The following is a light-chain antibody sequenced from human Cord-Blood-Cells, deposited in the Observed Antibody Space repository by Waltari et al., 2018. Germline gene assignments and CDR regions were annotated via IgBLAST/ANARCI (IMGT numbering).Light chain of an antibody. CDR1: SSDVGSYNL. Sequence: QSALTQPASVSGSPGQSLTISCTGTSSDVGSYNLVSWYQQHPGKPPKLMIYEGSKRPSGVSNRFSGSKSGNTASLTISGLQAEDEADYYCCSYAGSSTWVFGGGTKLTVL. J-gene: IGLJ3*02. CDR3: CSYAGSSTWV. CDR2: EGS. V-gene: IGLV2-23*01.